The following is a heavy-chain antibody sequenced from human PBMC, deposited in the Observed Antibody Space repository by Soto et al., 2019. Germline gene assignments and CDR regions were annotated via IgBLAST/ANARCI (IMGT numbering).Heavy chain of an antibody. CDR1: GFTFSSYS. V-gene: IGHV3-21*01. Sequence: GGSLRLSCAASGFTFSSYSMNWVRQAPGKGLEWVSSISSSSSYIYYADSVKGRFTISRDNAKNSLYLQMNSLRAEDTAVYYCARDVGPPLVGAPYGMDVWGQGTTVTVPS. D-gene: IGHD1-26*01. CDR2: ISSSSSYI. CDR3: ARDVGPPLVGAPYGMDV. J-gene: IGHJ6*02.